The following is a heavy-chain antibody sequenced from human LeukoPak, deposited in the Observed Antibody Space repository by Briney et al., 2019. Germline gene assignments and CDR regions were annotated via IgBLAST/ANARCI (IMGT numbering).Heavy chain of an antibody. V-gene: IGHV1-8*01. CDR3: ARRRSYYYDSSGYYYSDY. CDR1: GYTFTSYD. D-gene: IGHD3-22*01. CDR2: MNPNSGNT. Sequence: ASVKVSCKASGYTFTSYDINWVRQATGQGLEWMGWMNPNSGNTGYPQKFQGRVTMTRNTSISTAYMELSSLRSEETAVYYCARRRSYYYDSSGYYYSDYWGQGTLVTVSS. J-gene: IGHJ4*02.